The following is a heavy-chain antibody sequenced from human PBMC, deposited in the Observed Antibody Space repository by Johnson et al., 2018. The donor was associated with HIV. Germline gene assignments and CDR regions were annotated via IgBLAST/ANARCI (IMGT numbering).Heavy chain of an antibody. J-gene: IGHJ3*02. CDR2: INSDGSST. D-gene: IGHD1-1*01. CDR1: GFTFDDYG. V-gene: IGHV3-20*04. Sequence: VQLVESGGDVVRPGGSLRLSCAASGFTFDDYGMRWVRQAPGKGLEWVSRINSDGSSTNYADAVKGRFTISRDNAKNTLFQQMNSLTPEDTAVYYCATVGRTTATAQSAFHMWGQGTMVTVSS. CDR3: ATVGRTTATAQSAFHM.